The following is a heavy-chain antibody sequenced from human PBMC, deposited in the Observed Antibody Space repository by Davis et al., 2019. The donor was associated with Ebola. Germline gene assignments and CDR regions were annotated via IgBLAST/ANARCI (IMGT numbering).Heavy chain of an antibody. J-gene: IGHJ4*02. CDR2: IYSGGST. V-gene: IGHV3-53*01. D-gene: IGHD2-2*01. CDR1: GFTVSSNY. Sequence: GESLKIPCAASGFTVSSNYMSWVRQAPGKGLEWVSVIYSGGSTYYAYSVKGRFTISRDNSKNTLYLQMKSLRAEDTAVYYCAKDFIGTLLWGVFDYWGQGTLVTVSS. CDR3: AKDFIGTLLWGVFDY.